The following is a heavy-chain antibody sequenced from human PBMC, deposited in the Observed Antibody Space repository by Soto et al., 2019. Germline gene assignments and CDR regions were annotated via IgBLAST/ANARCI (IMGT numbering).Heavy chain of an antibody. D-gene: IGHD3-3*01. V-gene: IGHV1-69*12. CDR3: ARDMSDFRNWFDP. J-gene: IGHJ5*02. CDR1: GGTFSSYA. Sequence: QVQLVQSGAEVKKPGSSVKVSCKASGGTFSSYAISXVXXXXXXXXEWMGGIIPIFGTANYAQKFQGRVTITADESTSTAYMELSSLRSEDTAVYYCARDMSDFRNWFDPWGQGTLVTVSS. CDR2: IIPIFGTA.